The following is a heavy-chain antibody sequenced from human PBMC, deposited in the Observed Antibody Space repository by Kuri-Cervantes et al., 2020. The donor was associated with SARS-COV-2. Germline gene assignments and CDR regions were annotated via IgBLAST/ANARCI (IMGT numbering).Heavy chain of an antibody. CDR2: ISGSGGST. V-gene: IGHV3-23*01. J-gene: IGHJ6*02. CDR1: GFTFSSYA. Sequence: GESLKISCAASGFTFSSYAMSWVRQAPGKGLEWVSAISGSGGSTYYADSVKGRFTISRDNSKNTLYLQMNSLRAEDTAVYYCARTGLPGWYYYYGMDVWGQGTTVTVSS. CDR3: ARTGLPGWYYYYGMDV. D-gene: IGHD1-1*01.